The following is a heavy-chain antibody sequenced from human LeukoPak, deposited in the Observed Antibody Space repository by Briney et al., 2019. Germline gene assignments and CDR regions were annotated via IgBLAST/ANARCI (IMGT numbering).Heavy chain of an antibody. CDR2: ITSTTSYV. Sequence: GGSLRLSCAASGFTFKSYTMNWVRQAPGKGLEWVSSITSTTSYVYYADSVKGRFTISRDNSKNTLYLQMNSLRGDDTAVYYCAKDGTSYYYIYYWGQGTLVTVSS. J-gene: IGHJ4*02. CDR1: GFTFKSYT. D-gene: IGHD2/OR15-2a*01. CDR3: AKDGTSYYYIYY. V-gene: IGHV3-21*01.